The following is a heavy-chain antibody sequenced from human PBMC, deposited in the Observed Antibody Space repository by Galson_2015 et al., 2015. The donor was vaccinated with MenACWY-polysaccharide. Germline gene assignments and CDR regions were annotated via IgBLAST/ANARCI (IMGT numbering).Heavy chain of an antibody. CDR1: QFTFNNYA. Sequence: SLRLSCAASQFTFNNYAMIWVRQAPGKGLEWVSTINPSGGSTWYADSVKGRFSISRDNSNNMLYLQMNSLRADDTAVYYCANGCSISSCSPLDYRGQGTLVSVSS. CDR2: INPSGGST. D-gene: IGHD2-2*01. V-gene: IGHV3-23*01. J-gene: IGHJ4*02. CDR3: ANGCSISSCSPLDY.